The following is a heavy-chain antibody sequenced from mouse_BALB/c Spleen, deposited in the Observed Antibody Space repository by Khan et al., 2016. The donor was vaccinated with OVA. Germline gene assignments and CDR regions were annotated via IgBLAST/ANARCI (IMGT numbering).Heavy chain of an antibody. CDR2: IWNDGTT. CDR1: GFSLTNYG. CDR3: ARQPYYHYNIMDY. Sequence: QVQLKESGPVLAAPSQSLSITCTISGFSLTNYGVHWVRQPPGKGLEWLVVIWNDGTTTYNSALKSRLTITKDNSQSQVLLKMNRLQTDDTAIYFCARQPYYHYNIMDYGGQGTSVTVSS. J-gene: IGHJ4*01. D-gene: IGHD2-10*01. V-gene: IGHV2-6-1*01.